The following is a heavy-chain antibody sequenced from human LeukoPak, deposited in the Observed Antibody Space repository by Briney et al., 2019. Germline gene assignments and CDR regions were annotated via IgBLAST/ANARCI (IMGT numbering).Heavy chain of an antibody. D-gene: IGHD6-19*01. CDR2: ISGSGGST. CDR1: GFTFSSYG. V-gene: IGHV3-23*01. J-gene: IGHJ4*02. CDR3: AKDFNPRYSSGWFFDY. Sequence: PGGSLRLSCAASGFTFSSYGMSWVRQAPGKGLEWVSAISGSGGSTYYADSVKGRSTISRDNSKNTLYLQMNSLRAEDTAVYYCAKDFNPRYSSGWFFDYWGQGTLVTVSS.